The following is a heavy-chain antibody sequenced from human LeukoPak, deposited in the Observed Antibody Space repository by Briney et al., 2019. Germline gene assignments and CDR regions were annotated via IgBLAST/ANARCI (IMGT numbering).Heavy chain of an antibody. CDR2: IKQDGSEK. Sequence: GGSLRLSCAASGYTFSSYWMSWVRQAPGKGLEWVANIKQDGSEKYYVDSVKGRFTISRDNAKNSLYLQMNSLRAEDTAVYYSARDVWVWELFGFGMDVWGQGTTVTVSS. D-gene: IGHD3-10*01. CDR1: GYTFSSYW. V-gene: IGHV3-7*01. J-gene: IGHJ6*02. CDR3: ARDVWVWELFGFGMDV.